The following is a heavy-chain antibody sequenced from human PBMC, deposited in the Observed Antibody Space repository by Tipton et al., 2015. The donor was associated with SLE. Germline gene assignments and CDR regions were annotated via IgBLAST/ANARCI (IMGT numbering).Heavy chain of an antibody. CDR1: GGSISPFY. D-gene: IGHD1-26*01. J-gene: IGHJ6*03. CDR3: ASNSGTYYYYYYMDV. V-gene: IGHV4-59*01. CDR2: IHFSGST. Sequence: LRLSCTVSGGSISPFYWSWIRRPPGKGLEWIGHIHFSGSTEYNPSLKSRVTISVDTSKNQFSLKLSSVTAADTAIYYCASNSGTYYYYYYMDVWGKGTTVTVSS.